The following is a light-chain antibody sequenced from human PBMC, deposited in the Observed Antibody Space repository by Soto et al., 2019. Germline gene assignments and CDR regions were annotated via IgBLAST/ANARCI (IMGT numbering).Light chain of an antibody. J-gene: IGLJ3*02. CDR2: SRN. Sequence: QSVLTQPPSASGTPGQRVTISCSGSSSNIGSNIVNWYQQLPGTAPKLLIYSRNQRPSGVPDRFSASKSGTSASLAISGLQYEDEAAYYCETWDDSLTGVVFGGGTKVTVL. CDR3: ETWDDSLTGVV. CDR1: SSNIGSNI. V-gene: IGLV1-44*01.